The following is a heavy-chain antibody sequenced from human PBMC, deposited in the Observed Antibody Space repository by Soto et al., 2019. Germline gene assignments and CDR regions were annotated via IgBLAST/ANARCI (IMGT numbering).Heavy chain of an antibody. Sequence: ETLSLTCTVSGGSISSYYWSWIRQPPGKGLEWIGYIYYSGSTNYNPSLKSRVTISVDTSKNQFSLKLSSVTAADTAVYYCARRRYPNWFDPWGQGTLVTVSS. CDR3: ARRRYPNWFDP. D-gene: IGHD3-9*01. J-gene: IGHJ5*02. CDR1: GGSISSYY. V-gene: IGHV4-59*01. CDR2: IYYSGST.